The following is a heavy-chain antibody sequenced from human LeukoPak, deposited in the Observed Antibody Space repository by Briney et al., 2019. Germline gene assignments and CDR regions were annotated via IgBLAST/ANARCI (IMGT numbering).Heavy chain of an antibody. V-gene: IGHV4-34*01. Sequence: SETLSLTCAVYGGSFSGYYWSWIRQPPGKGLEWIGEINHSGSTNYNPSLKSRVTISVDTSKNQFSLKLSSVTAADTAVYYCAAALGSDCSSTSCYGGGWFDPWGQGTLVTVSS. CDR2: INHSGST. D-gene: IGHD2-2*01. J-gene: IGHJ5*02. CDR1: GGSFSGYY. CDR3: AAALGSDCSSTSCYGGGWFDP.